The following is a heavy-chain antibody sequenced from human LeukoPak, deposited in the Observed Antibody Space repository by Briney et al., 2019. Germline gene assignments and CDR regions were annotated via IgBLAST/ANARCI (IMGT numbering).Heavy chain of an antibody. Sequence: PGGSLRLSCAASGFTFSRHWMSWVRQAPGKGLEWVANIKEDGSEKYCVDSVKGRLTISRDNAKNSLYLQMNSLRAEDTAVYYCARDRVAPFDYWGQGTLVTVSS. CDR2: IKEDGSEK. D-gene: IGHD2-15*01. J-gene: IGHJ4*02. CDR3: ARDRVAPFDY. CDR1: GFTFSRHW. V-gene: IGHV3-7*01.